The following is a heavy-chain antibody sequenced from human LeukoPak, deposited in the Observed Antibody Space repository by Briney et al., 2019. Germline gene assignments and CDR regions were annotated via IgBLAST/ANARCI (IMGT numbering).Heavy chain of an antibody. Sequence: SVKVSCKASGGTFSSYAISWVRQAPGQGLEWMGGIIPIFGTANYAQKFQGRVTITTDESTSTAYMELSSLRAEDTAVYYCASFPYYYDSKGAFDIWGQGTMVTVSS. CDR2: IIPIFGTA. D-gene: IGHD3-22*01. CDR3: ASFPYYYDSKGAFDI. V-gene: IGHV1-69*05. J-gene: IGHJ3*02. CDR1: GGTFSSYA.